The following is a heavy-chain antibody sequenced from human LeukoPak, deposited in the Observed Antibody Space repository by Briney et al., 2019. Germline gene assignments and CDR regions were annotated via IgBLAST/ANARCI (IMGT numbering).Heavy chain of an antibody. Sequence: SETLSLTCTVSGGSISSHYWAWLRQPPGKGLEWIGWMFFTGDTNYNPSLKSRVTISVDHSKNQFSLKLTSVPAADTAVYYCAKEGNDYGANSIDYWGQGTLVTVSS. CDR1: GGSISSHY. CDR2: MFFTGDT. D-gene: IGHD4-23*01. V-gene: IGHV4-59*11. J-gene: IGHJ4*02. CDR3: AKEGNDYGANSIDY.